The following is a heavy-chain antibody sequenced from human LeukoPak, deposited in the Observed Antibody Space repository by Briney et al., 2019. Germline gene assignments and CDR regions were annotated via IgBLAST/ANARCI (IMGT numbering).Heavy chain of an antibody. J-gene: IGHJ5*02. CDR2: IYYSGST. Sequence: SETLSLTCTVSGGSISSYYWSWMRQPPGKGLEWIGYIYYSGSTNYNPSLKSRVTISVDTSKNQFSLKLSSVTAADTAVYYCARESVTMVRGVIITQFDPWGQGTLVTVSS. V-gene: IGHV4-59*01. CDR3: ARESVTMVRGVIITQFDP. CDR1: GGSISSYY. D-gene: IGHD3-10*01.